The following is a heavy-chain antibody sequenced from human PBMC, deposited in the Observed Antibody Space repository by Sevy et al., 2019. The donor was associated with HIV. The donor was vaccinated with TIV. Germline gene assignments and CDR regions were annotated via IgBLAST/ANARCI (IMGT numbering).Heavy chain of an antibody. J-gene: IGHJ6*02. CDR3: TGDHVKDGDLGDYYYYAMDV. D-gene: IGHD4-17*01. V-gene: IGHV3-11*01. CDR2: ISSNSDTI. Sequence: GGSLRLSCAASGFTLSDYYMSWIRQAPGKGLQWISYISSNSDTIYYADSVKGRFTISRDNAKNSLYLQMGSLRAEDTAVFYCTGDHVKDGDLGDYYYYAMDVWGQGTTVTVSS. CDR1: GFTLSDYY.